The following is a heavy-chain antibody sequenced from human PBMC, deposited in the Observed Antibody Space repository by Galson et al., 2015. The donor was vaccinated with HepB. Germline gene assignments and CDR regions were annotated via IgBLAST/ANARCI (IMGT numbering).Heavy chain of an antibody. J-gene: IGHJ4*02. V-gene: IGHV3-74*01. CDR2: INSDGSST. CDR3: ARERDKGRVGGGED. D-gene: IGHD3-10*01. CDR1: GFTFSSYW. Sequence: SLRLSCAASGFTFSSYWMHWVRQAPGKGLVWVSRINSDGSSTNYADSVKGRFTISRDNAKNTLYLQMNSLRAEDTAVYYCARERDKGRVGGGEDWGQGTLVTVSS.